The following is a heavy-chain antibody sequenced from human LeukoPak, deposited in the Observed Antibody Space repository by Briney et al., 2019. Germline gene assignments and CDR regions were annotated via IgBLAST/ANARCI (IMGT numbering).Heavy chain of an antibody. D-gene: IGHD6-19*01. Sequence: PSGTLSLPCAVSGGSISTNNWWSWVRQPPGKGLEWIGEAFYSGSTNYNPSLKSRVTISVDKSKNQFSLKLNSVTAADTAVYYCARARSSGWSAGDMDVWGKGTTVTVSS. CDR2: AFYSGST. V-gene: IGHV4-4*02. CDR3: ARARSSGWSAGDMDV. CDR1: GGSISTNNW. J-gene: IGHJ6*03.